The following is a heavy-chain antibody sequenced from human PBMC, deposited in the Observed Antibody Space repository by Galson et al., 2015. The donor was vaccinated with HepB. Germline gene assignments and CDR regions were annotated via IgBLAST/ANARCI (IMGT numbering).Heavy chain of an antibody. CDR1: GSTFTSYD. V-gene: IGHV1-8*01. CDR3: ARSGYCSSTSCYGRGFDY. D-gene: IGHD2-2*01. J-gene: IGHJ4*02. CDR2: MNPNSGNT. Sequence: SVKVSCKASGSTFTSYDINWVRQATGQGLEWMGWMNPNSGNTGYAQKFQGRVTMTRNTSISTAYMELSSLRSEDTAVYYCARSGYCSSTSCYGRGFDYWGQGTLVTVSS.